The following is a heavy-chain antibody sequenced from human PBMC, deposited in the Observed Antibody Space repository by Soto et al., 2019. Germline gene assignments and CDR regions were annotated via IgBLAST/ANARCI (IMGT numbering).Heavy chain of an antibody. CDR1: GFTFSNSG. J-gene: IGHJ4*02. CDR3: ARTLHGDSTGALDY. D-gene: IGHD2-21*02. Sequence: PGGSLRLSCAASGFTFSNSGMHWVRQTPGKGLEWVALVSFDGTSQYYADSVKGRFTISRDNFKNTLFLQMHSLRAEDTALYYCARTLHGDSTGALDYWGLGT. CDR2: VSFDGTSQ. V-gene: IGHV3-30*03.